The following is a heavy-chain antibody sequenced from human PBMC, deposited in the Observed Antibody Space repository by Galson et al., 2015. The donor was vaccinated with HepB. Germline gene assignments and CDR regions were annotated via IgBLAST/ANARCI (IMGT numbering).Heavy chain of an antibody. CDR2: ISAYNGNT. CDR3: ATGRSIENDVWFDP. D-gene: IGHD1-1*01. CDR1: GYTFTSYG. J-gene: IGHJ5*02. V-gene: IGHV1-18*04. Sequence: SVKVSCKASGYTFTSYGISWVRQAPGQGLEWMGWISAYNGNTNYAQKLQGRVTMTTDTSTSTAYMELRSLRSDDTAVYYCATGRSIENDVWFDPWGQGTLVTVSS.